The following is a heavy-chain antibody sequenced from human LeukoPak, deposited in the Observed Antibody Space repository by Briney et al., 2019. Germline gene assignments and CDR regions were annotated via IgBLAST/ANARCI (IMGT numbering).Heavy chain of an antibody. CDR3: ARVGWPPYYFDY. CDR1: GGSISSGGYY. CDR2: IYYSGST. J-gene: IGHJ4*02. V-gene: IGHV4-31*03. D-gene: IGHD2-15*01. Sequence: PSETLSLTCTVSGGSISSGGYYWSWIRQHPGKGLEWIGYIYYSGSTYYNPSLKSRVTISVDTSKNQFSLKLSSVTAADTAVYYCARVGWPPYYFDYWGQGTLVTVSS.